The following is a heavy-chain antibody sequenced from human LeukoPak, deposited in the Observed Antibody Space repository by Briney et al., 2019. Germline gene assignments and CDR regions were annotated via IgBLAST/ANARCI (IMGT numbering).Heavy chain of an antibody. Sequence: ASVKVSCKASGYTFTGYYMHWVRQAPGQGLEWMGWINPNSGGTNYAQKFQGRVTMTRDTSISTAYVELSRLRSDDAAVYYCASNMVRGVRNDAFDIWGQGTMVTVSS. V-gene: IGHV1-2*02. CDR1: GYTFTGYY. D-gene: IGHD3-10*01. CDR3: ASNMVRGVRNDAFDI. CDR2: INPNSGGT. J-gene: IGHJ3*02.